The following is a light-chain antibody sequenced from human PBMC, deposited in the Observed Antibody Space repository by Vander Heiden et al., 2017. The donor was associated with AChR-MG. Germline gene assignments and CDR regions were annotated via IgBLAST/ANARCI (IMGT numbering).Light chain of an antibody. V-gene: IGLV1-47*01. CDR2: RND. J-gene: IGLJ2*01. CDR3: AAWDDSLSGVV. Sequence: QSVLTQPPSASGTPGQRVTISCSGSRSNIGTNYVYWYHQLPGTAPKLLIYRNDQRPSGVADRFSASTSGTSASLVISGLRSEDKADYFCAAWDDSLSGVVFGGGTNLPAL. CDR1: RSNIGTNY.